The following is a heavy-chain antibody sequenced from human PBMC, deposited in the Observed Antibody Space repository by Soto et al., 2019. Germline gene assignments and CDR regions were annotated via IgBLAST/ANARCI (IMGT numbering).Heavy chain of an antibody. Sequence: SETLSLTCAVYGGSFSSWYWSWIRQPPGKGLEWIGYIYYSGSTNCNPSLKSRVTISVDTSKNQFSLKLSSVTAADTAVYYCASRYGSAIDYWGQGTLVTSPQ. V-gene: IGHV4-59*08. D-gene: IGHD1-26*01. CDR2: IYYSGST. CDR1: GGSFSSWY. CDR3: ASRYGSAIDY. J-gene: IGHJ4*02.